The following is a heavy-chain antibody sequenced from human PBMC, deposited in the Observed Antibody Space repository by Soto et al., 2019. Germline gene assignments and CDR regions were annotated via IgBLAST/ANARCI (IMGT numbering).Heavy chain of an antibody. V-gene: IGHV4-30-4*01. D-gene: IGHD4-17*01. Sequence: SETLSLTCTVSGDSISSGDDYWSWIRQPPGKGLEWIGYIYYTGSTYYNPSLKSRLSISVDTSKNQFSLSLHSVTAADTAVYYCARGGGEYDYWGPGTLVTVSS. CDR3: ARGGGEYDY. CDR2: IYYTGST. CDR1: GDSISSGDDY. J-gene: IGHJ4*02.